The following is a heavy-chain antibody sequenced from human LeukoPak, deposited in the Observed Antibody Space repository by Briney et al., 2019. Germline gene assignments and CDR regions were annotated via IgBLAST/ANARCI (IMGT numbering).Heavy chain of an antibody. CDR2: INHSGSP. J-gene: IGHJ6*02. V-gene: IGHV4-34*01. CDR3: ATLYDTRNGMDV. Sequence: SETLSLTCAVYGGSFSGYYWSWIRQPPGKGLEWIGEINHSGSPTYKPSLKSRVTISVDTPKNQFSLKLSSVTAADTAVYYCATLYDTRNGMDVWGQGPRSPSP. CDR1: GGSFSGYY. D-gene: IGHD3-16*01.